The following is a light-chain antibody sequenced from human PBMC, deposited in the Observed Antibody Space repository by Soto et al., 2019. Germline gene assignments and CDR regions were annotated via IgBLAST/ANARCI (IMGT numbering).Light chain of an antibody. J-gene: IGLJ2*01. V-gene: IGLV4-69*01. CDR2: LNSDGSH. Sequence: QLVLTQSPSASASLGASVKLTCTLSSGHSSYAIAWHQQQPEKGPRYLMKLNSDGSHSKGDGIPDRFSGSNSGAERYLTISSLQSEDEADYYCQTWGTGIQVFGGGTKVTVL. CDR3: QTWGTGIQV. CDR1: SGHSSYA.